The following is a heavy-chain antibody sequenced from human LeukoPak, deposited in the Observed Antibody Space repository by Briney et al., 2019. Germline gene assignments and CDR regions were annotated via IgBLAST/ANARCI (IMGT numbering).Heavy chain of an antibody. D-gene: IGHD6-19*01. CDR1: GGSISSYY. V-gene: IGHV4-59*01. CDR2: IYYSGST. J-gene: IGHJ4*02. CDR3: ARDLLPTAGYFDY. Sequence: SETLSLTCTVSGGSISSYYWSWIRQPPGKGLEWIGYIYYSGSTNYNPSLKSRVTISVDTSQNQFSLMLSSVTAADTAVYYCARDLLPTAGYFDYWGQGTLVTVSS.